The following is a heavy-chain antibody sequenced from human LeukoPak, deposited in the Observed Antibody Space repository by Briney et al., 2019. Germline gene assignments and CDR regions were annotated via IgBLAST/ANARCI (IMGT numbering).Heavy chain of an antibody. J-gene: IGHJ4*02. CDR3: ARAEAGSAVTTGFYFDY. Sequence: PSETLSLTCTVSGGSISSGGYYWGWIRQHPGKGLEWIGYIYYSGSTYYNPSLKSRVTISVDTSKNQFSLKLSSVTAADTAVYYCARAEAGSAVTTGFYFDYWGQGTLATVSS. CDR2: IYYSGST. CDR1: GGSISSGGYY. V-gene: IGHV4-31*03. D-gene: IGHD4-17*01.